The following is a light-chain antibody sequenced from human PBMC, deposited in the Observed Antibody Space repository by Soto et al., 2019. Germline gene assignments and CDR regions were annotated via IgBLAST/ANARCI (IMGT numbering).Light chain of an antibody. CDR3: QQLNSYTIT. Sequence: DIQMTQSPSSLSAPVGDRVTITCRASQSISSYLNWYQKKPGKAPKLLIYAASSLQSGVPSRFSGSGSGTDFNLTISRLQTEDFATYECQQLNSYTITFRQGTRLEIK. J-gene: IGKJ5*01. V-gene: IGKV1-39*01. CDR2: AAS. CDR1: QSISSY.